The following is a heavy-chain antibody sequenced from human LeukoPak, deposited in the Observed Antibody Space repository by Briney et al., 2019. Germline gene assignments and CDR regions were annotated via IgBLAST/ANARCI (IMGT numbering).Heavy chain of an antibody. CDR2: ISAYNGNT. Sequence: GASVKVSCKASGYTFTSYGISWVRQAPGQGLEWMGWISAYNGNTNYAQKLQGRVTMTTDPSTSTAYMELRSLRSDDTAVYYCARGRYSSYWYPFVMDYWGQGTLVTVSS. J-gene: IGHJ4*02. D-gene: IGHD6-13*01. V-gene: IGHV1-18*01. CDR1: GYTFTSYG. CDR3: ARGRYSSYWYPFVMDY.